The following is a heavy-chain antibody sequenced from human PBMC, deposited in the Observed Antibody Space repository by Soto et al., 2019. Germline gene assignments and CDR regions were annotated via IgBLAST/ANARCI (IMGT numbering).Heavy chain of an antibody. CDR3: AREDRVRETGLVPAAIDGMDV. V-gene: IGHV1-69*08. CDR1: GGTFSRYS. Sequence: QVQLVQSGAEVKKPGSSVKVSCKASGGTFSRYSFTWVRQAPGHGLEWMGRIIPVFGIASYAQKFQGRVTITADKSTSTAYMELSSLRSEDTAVYYCAREDRVRETGLVPAAIDGMDVWGQGTTVTVSS. J-gene: IGHJ6*02. D-gene: IGHD2-2*01. CDR2: IIPVFGIA.